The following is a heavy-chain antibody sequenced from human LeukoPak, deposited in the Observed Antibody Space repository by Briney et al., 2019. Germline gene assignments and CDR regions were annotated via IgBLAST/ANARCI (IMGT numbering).Heavy chain of an antibody. CDR2: INPSDSDT. Sequence: GESLKISCKGSGYSFTNYWIAWVRQMPGRGLEWMVIINPSDSDTRYSPSFQGQVTVSADKSISTAYLQWNTLEASDTAMYYCARRQYSGYDFDFWGQGTLVTVSS. V-gene: IGHV5-51*01. CDR3: ARRQYSGYDFDF. J-gene: IGHJ4*02. D-gene: IGHD5-12*01. CDR1: GYSFTNYW.